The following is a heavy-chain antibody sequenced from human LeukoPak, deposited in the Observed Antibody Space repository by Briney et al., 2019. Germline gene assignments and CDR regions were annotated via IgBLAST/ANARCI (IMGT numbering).Heavy chain of an antibody. V-gene: IGHV3-23*01. CDR3: AKTELEGWYYFDY. Sequence: GGSLRLSCAASGFTFSSYGMHWVRQAPGKGLEWVSAISGSGGSTYYADSVKGRFTISRDNSKNTLYLQMNSLRAEDTAVYYCAKTELEGWYYFDYWGQGTLVTVSS. D-gene: IGHD6-19*01. CDR1: GFTFSSYG. J-gene: IGHJ4*02. CDR2: ISGSGGST.